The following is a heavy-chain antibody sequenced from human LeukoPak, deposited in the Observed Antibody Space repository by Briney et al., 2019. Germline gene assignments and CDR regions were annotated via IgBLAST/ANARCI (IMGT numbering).Heavy chain of an antibody. CDR1: GGFISEYY. CDR3: ARHRSGSFDS. D-gene: IGHD3-3*01. Sequence: SETLSLTCTVSGGFISEYYWSWIRQPPGKGLEWIGSSYNSGSTNYNPSLKSRVTISVDTSKNQLSLRLSSVTAADTAVYYCARHRSGSFDSWGQGTLVTVSS. CDR2: SYNSGST. J-gene: IGHJ4*02. V-gene: IGHV4-59*08.